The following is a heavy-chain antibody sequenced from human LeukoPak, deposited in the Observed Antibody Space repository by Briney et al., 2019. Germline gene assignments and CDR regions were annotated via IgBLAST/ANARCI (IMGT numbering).Heavy chain of an antibody. CDR1: GGSFSGYY. CDR3: ARRKSPADPRSRRSGYYYYMDV. CDR2: INHSGST. J-gene: IGHJ6*03. V-gene: IGHV4-34*01. D-gene: IGHD2-2*01. Sequence: SETLSLTCAVYGGSFSGYYWSWIRQPPGKGLEWIGEINHSGSTNYNPSLKSRVTISVDTSKNQFSLKLSSVTAADTAVYYCARRKSPADPRSRRSGYYYYMDVWGKGTTVTVSS.